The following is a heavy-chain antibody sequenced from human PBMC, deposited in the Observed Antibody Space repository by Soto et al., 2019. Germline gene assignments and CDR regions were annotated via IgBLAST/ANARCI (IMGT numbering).Heavy chain of an antibody. V-gene: IGHV4-4*07. CDR1: GGSISGYY. J-gene: IGHJ1*01. D-gene: IGHD6-13*01. CDR3: ARDENSWYYYLQH. Sequence: QVHLQEAGPGLVTPSGTLSLTCSVSGGSISGYYWSWVRQPAGKGLEWIGRIYGNGDRDYNPSLKSRVTLSVDTSNDQISLQLDSMTAAYKAVYFCARDENSWYYYLQHWGQGTLVIVSS. CDR2: IYGNGDR.